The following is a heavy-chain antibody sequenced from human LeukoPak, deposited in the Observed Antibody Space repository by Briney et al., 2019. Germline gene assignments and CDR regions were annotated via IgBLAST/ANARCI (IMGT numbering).Heavy chain of an antibody. Sequence: SETLSLTCAVYGGSFSGYYWSWIRQPPGKGLEWIGEINHSGSTNYNPSLKSRVTISVDTSKNQFSLKLSSVTAADTAVYYCATETSRANDYWGQGTLVTVSS. CDR3: ATETSRANDY. V-gene: IGHV4-34*01. J-gene: IGHJ4*02. CDR1: GGSFSGYY. D-gene: IGHD6-13*01. CDR2: INHSGST.